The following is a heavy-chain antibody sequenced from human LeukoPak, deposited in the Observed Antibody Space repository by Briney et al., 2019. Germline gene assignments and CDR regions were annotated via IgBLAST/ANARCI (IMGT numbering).Heavy chain of an antibody. CDR1: GFNFDDYG. D-gene: IGHD3-22*01. CDR2: INWNGDST. Sequence: GGSLRLSCAASGFNFDDYGMSWVRQVPGKGLEWVSGINWNGDSTGYVDSVKGRFTISRDNAKNSVYLQMNSLRAEDTAVYYCAKDQDYDSSGPSDYWGQGTLVTVSS. CDR3: AKDQDYDSSGPSDY. J-gene: IGHJ4*02. V-gene: IGHV3-20*04.